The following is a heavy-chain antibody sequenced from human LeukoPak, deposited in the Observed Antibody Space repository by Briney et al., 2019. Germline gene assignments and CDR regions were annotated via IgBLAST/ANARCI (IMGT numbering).Heavy chain of an antibody. CDR1: GGSISSSSYY. J-gene: IGHJ6*02. CDR3: ASHYYGMDV. Sequence: SETLSLTCTVSGGSISSSSYYWGCVRQPPGRGLEWIGSIYYSGSTYYNPSLKSRVTISADTSKNQFSLKVRSVTAADTAVYYCASHYYGMDVWGQGTTDTVSS. CDR2: IYYSGST. V-gene: IGHV4-39*01.